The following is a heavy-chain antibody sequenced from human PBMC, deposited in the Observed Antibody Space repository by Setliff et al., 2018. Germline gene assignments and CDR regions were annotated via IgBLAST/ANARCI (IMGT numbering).Heavy chain of an antibody. CDR3: VKGVGYLGP. V-gene: IGHV3-7*01. J-gene: IGHJ5*02. Sequence: PGGSLRLSCAASGFTFRNNWMTWVRQAPGKGLEWVANINEDGSDKNHVDSVKGRFIISRDNAKSSLYLQLNSLRADDTALYYCVKGVGYLGPWGQGNLVTVSS. D-gene: IGHD3-3*01. CDR2: INEDGSDK. CDR1: GFTFRNNW.